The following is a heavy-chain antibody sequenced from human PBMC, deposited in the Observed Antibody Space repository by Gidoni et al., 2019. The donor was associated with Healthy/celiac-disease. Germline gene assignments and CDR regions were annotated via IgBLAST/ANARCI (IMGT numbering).Heavy chain of an antibody. CDR3: ARGGYCSSTSCRQYGMDV. Sequence: VQLLESGGGLVQPGGSLSLSCAASGFTFSSYDMHWVRQATGKGLEWVSAIGTAGDTYYPGSVKGRFTISRENAKNSLYLQMNSLRAGDTAVYYCARGGYCSSTSCRQYGMDVWGQGTTVTVSS. CDR2: IGTAGDT. CDR1: GFTFSSYD. J-gene: IGHJ6*02. V-gene: IGHV3-13*04. D-gene: IGHD2-2*01.